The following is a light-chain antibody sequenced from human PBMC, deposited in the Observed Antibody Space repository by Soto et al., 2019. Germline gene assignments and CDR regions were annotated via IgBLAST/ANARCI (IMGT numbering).Light chain of an antibody. Sequence: IGLKNSPGTLCLYHGERATRACRASQRVSSNLAWYQHKPGQAPRLLSYWASTRATVIPARFSGRGAGTEFTLTSSILQSVDFAGYWCPHYANRPQTFCQGTNVAIK. J-gene: IGKJ1*01. CDR3: PHYANRPQT. V-gene: IGKV3-15*01. CDR2: WAS. CDR1: QRVSSN.